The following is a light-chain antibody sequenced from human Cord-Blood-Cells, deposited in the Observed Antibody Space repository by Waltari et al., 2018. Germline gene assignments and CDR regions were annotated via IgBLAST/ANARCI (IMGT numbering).Light chain of an antibody. V-gene: IGKV1-5*01. CDR1: QGISSW. J-gene: IGKJ1*01. CDR3: QQYNSYWT. CDR2: DAS. Sequence: DIQMTQSHSTLSASVGDRVTITCRASQGISSWLAWYQQKPGKAPKLLNYDASRLESGVPTRFSGSGSGTEFTLTISSLQPDDFATYYCQQYNSYWTFGQGTKVEIK.